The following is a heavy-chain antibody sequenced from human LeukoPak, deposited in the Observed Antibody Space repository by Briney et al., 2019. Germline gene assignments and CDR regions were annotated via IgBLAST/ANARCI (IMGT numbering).Heavy chain of an antibody. CDR3: AKNGYSSSSGDY. Sequence: PGRSLRLSCAASGFTFSSYGMHWVRQAPGKGLEWVAVISYDGSNKYYADSVKGRFTISRDNSKNTLYLQMNSLRAEDTAVYYCAKNGYSSSSGDYWGQGTLVTVSS. CDR1: GFTFSSYG. CDR2: ISYDGSNK. J-gene: IGHJ4*02. D-gene: IGHD6-6*01. V-gene: IGHV3-30*18.